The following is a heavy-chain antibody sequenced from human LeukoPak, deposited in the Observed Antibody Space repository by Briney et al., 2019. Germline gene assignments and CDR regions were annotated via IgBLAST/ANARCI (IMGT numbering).Heavy chain of an antibody. D-gene: IGHD1-20*01. CDR1: GGSISSYY. J-gene: IGHJ6*03. CDR2: IYTSGST. CDR3: ARDGRGLHNWNQKRRTYYMDV. Sequence: SETLSLTCTVSGGSISSYYWSWIRQPAGKGLEWIGRIYTSGSTNYNPSLKSRVTMSVDTSKNQFSLKLSSVTAADTAVYYCARDGRGLHNWNQKRRTYYMDVWGKGTTVTVSS. V-gene: IGHV4-4*07.